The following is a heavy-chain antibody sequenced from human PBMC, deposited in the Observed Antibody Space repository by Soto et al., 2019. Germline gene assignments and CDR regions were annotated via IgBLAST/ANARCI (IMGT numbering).Heavy chain of an antibody. J-gene: IGHJ4*02. CDR3: ARDEDASSAWYNFGY. Sequence: SETLSLTCVVSGGSITSSNWWSWVRQPPGKGLERIGEIYHSGSANYNPSLKSRVTISVDRSKNKLSLKLSSVTAADTSVYYCARDEDASSAWYNFGYWGQGTLVTVSS. CDR2: IYHSGSA. V-gene: IGHV4-4*02. CDR1: GGSITSSNW. D-gene: IGHD6-19*01.